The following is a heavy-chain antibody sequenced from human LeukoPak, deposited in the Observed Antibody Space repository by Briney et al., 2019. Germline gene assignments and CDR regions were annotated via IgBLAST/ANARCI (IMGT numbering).Heavy chain of an antibody. V-gene: IGHV3-30*02. J-gene: IGHJ4*02. Sequence: QAGGSLRLSCAASSFTFSNYGMHWVRQAPGKGLEWVAFIRYDGSNKYYADSVKGRFTISRDNSKNTLYLQMNSLRAEDTAVYYCARGPSGYHNTGGQGTLVTVSS. CDR2: IRYDGSNK. CDR3: ARGPSGYHNT. CDR1: SFTFSNYG. D-gene: IGHD5-12*01.